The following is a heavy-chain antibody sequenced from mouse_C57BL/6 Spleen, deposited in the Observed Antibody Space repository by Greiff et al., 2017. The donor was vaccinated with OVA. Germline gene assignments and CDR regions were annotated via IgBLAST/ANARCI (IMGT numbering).Heavy chain of an antibody. Sequence: VQRVESGAELVKPGASVKISCKASGYAFSSYWMNWVKQRPGKGLEWIGQIYPGDGDTNYNGKFKGKATLTADKSSSTAYMQLSSLTSEDSAVYYCARWIYYYGSSPHYYAMDYWGQGTSVTVSS. CDR2: IYPGDGDT. V-gene: IGHV1-80*01. J-gene: IGHJ4*01. CDR1: GYAFSSYW. CDR3: ARWIYYYGSSPHYYAMDY. D-gene: IGHD1-1*01.